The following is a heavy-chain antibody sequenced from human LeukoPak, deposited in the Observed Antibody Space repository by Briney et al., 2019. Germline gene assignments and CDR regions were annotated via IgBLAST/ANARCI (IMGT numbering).Heavy chain of an antibody. Sequence: SETLSLTCTVSGGSISSSSYYWGWIRQPPGKGLEWIGNIYYSGSIYYNPSLKRRVTISVDTSKNQFSLKLSSVTAADTAVYFCARGIPMMVVVASRFDPWGQGTLVTVSS. CDR1: GGSISSSSYY. V-gene: IGHV4-39*07. D-gene: IGHD3-22*01. J-gene: IGHJ5*02. CDR2: IYYSGSI. CDR3: ARGIPMMVVVASRFDP.